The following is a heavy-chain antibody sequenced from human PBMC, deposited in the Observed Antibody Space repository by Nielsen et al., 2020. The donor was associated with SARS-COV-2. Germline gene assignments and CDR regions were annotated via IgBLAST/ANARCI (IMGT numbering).Heavy chain of an antibody. J-gene: IGHJ4*02. D-gene: IGHD5-12*01. CDR1: GFTFSSYA. Sequence: GESLKISCAASGFTFSSYAMHWVRQAPGKGLEWVAVISYDGSNKYYADSVKGRFTISRDNSKNTLYLQMNSLRAEYTAVYYCARETYSGYDSRTFDYWGQGTLVTVSS. CDR2: ISYDGSNK. CDR3: ARETYSGYDSRTFDY. V-gene: IGHV3-30-3*01.